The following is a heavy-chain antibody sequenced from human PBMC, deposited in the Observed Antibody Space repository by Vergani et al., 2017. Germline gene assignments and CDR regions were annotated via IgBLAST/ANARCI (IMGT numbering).Heavy chain of an antibody. D-gene: IGHD6-13*01. CDR1: GFTFSSYG. Sequence: QVQLVESGGGVVQPGRSLRLSCAASGFTFSSYGMHWVRQAPGKGLEWVAVIWYDGSNKYYADSVKGRFTISRDNSKNTLYLQMNSLRAEDTAVYYCAKDQVAAAAWGQGTLVTVSS. CDR3: AKDQVAAAA. J-gene: IGHJ5*02. CDR2: IWYDGSNK. V-gene: IGHV3-33*06.